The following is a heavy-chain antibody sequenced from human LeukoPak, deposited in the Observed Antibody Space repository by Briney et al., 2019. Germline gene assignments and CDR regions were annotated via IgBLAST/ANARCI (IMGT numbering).Heavy chain of an antibody. CDR2: IWYDGSNK. CDR3: AKGSSDSRPYYFDY. D-gene: IGHD3-22*01. Sequence: PGRSLRLSCAASGFTFSSYGMHWVRQAPGKGLEWVAVIWYDGSNKYYADSVKGRFTISRDNSKNTLYLQMNSLRVEDTAVYYCAKGSSDSRPYYFDYWGQGTLVTVSS. J-gene: IGHJ4*02. V-gene: IGHV3-33*06. CDR1: GFTFSSYG.